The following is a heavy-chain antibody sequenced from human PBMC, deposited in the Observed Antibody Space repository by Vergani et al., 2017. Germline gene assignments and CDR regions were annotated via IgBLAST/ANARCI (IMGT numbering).Heavy chain of an antibody. Sequence: EVQLLQSGGGVIQPGGSVRLSCAASGFTFSACPMTWVRQAPGKGLEWVSAISARYPSTYYANSVKGRFTISRDNSKNMLYLQMNSLRAEDTAVYYCAKDTYCSSTSCYTVDYWGQGTLVTVSS. D-gene: IGHD2-2*02. CDR3: AKDTYCSSTSCYTVDY. J-gene: IGHJ4*02. CDR2: ISARYPST. CDR1: GFTFSACP. V-gene: IGHV3-23*01.